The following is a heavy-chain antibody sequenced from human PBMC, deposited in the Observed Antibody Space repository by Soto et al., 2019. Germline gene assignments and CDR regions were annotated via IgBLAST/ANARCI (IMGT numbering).Heavy chain of an antibody. V-gene: IGHV3-48*03. D-gene: IGHD4-17*01. CDR1: GFTLSSYH. J-gene: IGHJ6*02. CDR3: ARDVTTGTANYHYAMDV. CDR2: IHASSISNI. Sequence: PGGSLRLSCVASGFTLSSYHMDWVRQAPGKGLEWISYIHASSISNIYYADSVKGRFTISRDNAKNSLYLQMDSLRAEDTAVYYCARDVTTGTANYHYAMDVWGQGATVTVSS.